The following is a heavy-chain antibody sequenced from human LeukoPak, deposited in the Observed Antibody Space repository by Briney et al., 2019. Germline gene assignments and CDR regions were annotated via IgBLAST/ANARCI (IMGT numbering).Heavy chain of an antibody. CDR3: ARDAEVVTTTNYYYYGMDV. D-gene: IGHD2-21*02. J-gene: IGHJ6*02. CDR1: GGTFSSYA. Sequence: ASVKVSCKASGGTFSSYAISWVRQAPGQGLEWMGGIIPIFGTANYAQKFQGRVTITADESTSTAYMELSSLRSEDTAVYYCARDAEVVTTTNYYYYGMDVWGQGTTVTVSS. CDR2: IIPIFGTA. V-gene: IGHV1-69*13.